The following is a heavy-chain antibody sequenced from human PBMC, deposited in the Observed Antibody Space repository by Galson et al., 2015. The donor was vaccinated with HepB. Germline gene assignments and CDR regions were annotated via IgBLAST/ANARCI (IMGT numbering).Heavy chain of an antibody. J-gene: IGHJ6*02. CDR2: IKTNTGNP. D-gene: IGHD1-14*01. CDR1: GYTFTSYV. Sequence: SVKVSCKASGYTFTSYVMNWVRQAPGQGLEWMGWIKTNTGNPTYAQGFTGRFVFSLDTSVSTAYLHISSLKAEDTAVYYCARKVSQSYYYGLDVWGQGTTVTVSS. CDR3: ARKVSQSYYYGLDV. V-gene: IGHV7-4-1*02.